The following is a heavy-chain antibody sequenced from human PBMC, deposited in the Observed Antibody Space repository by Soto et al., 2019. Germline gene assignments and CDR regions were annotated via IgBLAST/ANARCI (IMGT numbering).Heavy chain of an antibody. V-gene: IGHV5-51*01. Sequence: GESLKISCEGSGNSFTSYWTGWMRQMPGKGLEWMGIIYPGDSDTRYSPSFQGQVTISADKSISTAYLQWSSLKASDTAMYYCATSGYDFWSGYHDAFDIWGQGTMVTVSS. CDR2: IYPGDSDT. CDR3: ATSGYDFWSGYHDAFDI. D-gene: IGHD3-3*01. J-gene: IGHJ3*02. CDR1: GNSFTSYW.